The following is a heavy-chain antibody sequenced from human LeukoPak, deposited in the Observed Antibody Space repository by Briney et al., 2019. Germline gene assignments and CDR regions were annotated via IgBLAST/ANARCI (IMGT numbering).Heavy chain of an antibody. Sequence: SETLSLTCTVSGASISSYYWSWIRQPPGKGLEWLGYIYTSGSTNYNPSLKSRVTISVDTSTNQFSLKLRSVTAADTAVYYYARHPWDYDILTGYFEGRRDAFDVWGQGTIVTVSS. D-gene: IGHD3-9*01. CDR3: ARHPWDYDILTGYFEGRRDAFDV. CDR1: GASISSYY. V-gene: IGHV4-4*09. J-gene: IGHJ3*01. CDR2: IYTSGST.